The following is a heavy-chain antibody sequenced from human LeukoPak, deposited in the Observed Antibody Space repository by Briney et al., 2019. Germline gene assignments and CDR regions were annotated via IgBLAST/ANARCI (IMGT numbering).Heavy chain of an antibody. CDR3: ARGPPNWGYDY. CDR2: INPSGGST. D-gene: IGHD7-27*01. V-gene: IGHV1-46*01. CDR1: GYTFTSYY. Sequence: ASVKVSCKASGYTFTSYYMHWVRQAPGQGLEWMGIINPSGGSTSYAQKFQGRVTMTRDTSTSTVYMELSSLRSDDTVVYYCARGPPNWGYDYWGPGTLVTVSS. J-gene: IGHJ4*02.